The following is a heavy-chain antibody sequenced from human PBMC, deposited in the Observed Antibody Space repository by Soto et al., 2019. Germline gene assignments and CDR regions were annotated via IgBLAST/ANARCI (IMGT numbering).Heavy chain of an antibody. CDR3: ATESRSYSSFDY. CDR2: FYTTGTI. Sequence: PSETLSLTCTVSGDSISSYPWSWLRQAAGKGLEWIGRFYTTGTITYNPSLKSRVSMSVDTSRNQFSLKVNSVTAADTAVYYCATESRSYSSFDYWGKGILVTVSS. J-gene: IGHJ4*02. V-gene: IGHV4-4*07. D-gene: IGHD1-26*01. CDR1: GDSISSYP.